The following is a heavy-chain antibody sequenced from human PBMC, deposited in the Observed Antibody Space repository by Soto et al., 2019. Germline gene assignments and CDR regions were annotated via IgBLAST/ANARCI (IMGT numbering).Heavy chain of an antibody. V-gene: IGHV1-3*01. CDR3: ARDQGVVSLRFDP. CDR2: INAGNGNT. D-gene: IGHD3-3*01. CDR1: GYTFTSYA. Sequence: ASVKVSCKASGYTFTSYAMHWVRQAPGQRLEWMGWINAGNGNTKYSQKFQGRVTITRDTSTSTVYMELSSLRSEDTAVYYCARDQGVVSLRFDPWGQGTLVTVSS. J-gene: IGHJ5*02.